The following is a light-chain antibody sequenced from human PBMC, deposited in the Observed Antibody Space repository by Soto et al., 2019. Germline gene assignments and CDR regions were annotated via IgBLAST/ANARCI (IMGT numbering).Light chain of an antibody. J-gene: IGKJ2*01. CDR1: ESISRDY. CDR3: QQYGGVPYT. CDR2: GAS. Sequence: EIVLTQSPDTLSLSPGQRATLSCRASESISRDYLAWYQQRLGQAPRLLIYGASSGATGIPDRFSDSGSGTDFTLTISRLEPEDFAIYYCQQYGGVPYTFGQGTKLEMK. V-gene: IGKV3-20*01.